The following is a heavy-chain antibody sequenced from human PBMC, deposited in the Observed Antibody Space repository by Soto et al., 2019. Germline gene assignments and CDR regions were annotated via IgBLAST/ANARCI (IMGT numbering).Heavy chain of an antibody. CDR3: ARDRYYGSGSYWFDP. CDR2: ISSSSSYI. Sequence: EVQLVESGGGLVKPGGSLRLSCAASGFTFSSYSMNWVRQAPGKGLEWVSSISSSSSYIYYADSVKGRFTISRDNAKNSLYLQKNSLRAEDTAVYYCARDRYYGSGSYWFDPWGQRTLVTVSS. J-gene: IGHJ5*02. V-gene: IGHV3-21*01. CDR1: GFTFSSYS. D-gene: IGHD3-10*01.